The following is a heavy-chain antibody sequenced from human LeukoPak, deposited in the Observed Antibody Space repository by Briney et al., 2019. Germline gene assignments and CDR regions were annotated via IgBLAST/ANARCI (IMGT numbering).Heavy chain of an antibody. CDR2: IWHDGSDK. J-gene: IGHJ6*02. CDR3: ARGGEIFGVIYGMDV. CDR1: GFIFSNFG. D-gene: IGHD3-3*01. V-gene: IGHV3-33*01. Sequence: GGSLRLSCAASGFIFSNFGMHWVRQAPGRGLEWVAVIWHDGSDKYYADSVKGRFSISRDNSKNTLYLQVNSLRVEDTAVYYCARGGEIFGVIYGMDVWGQGTTVTVSS.